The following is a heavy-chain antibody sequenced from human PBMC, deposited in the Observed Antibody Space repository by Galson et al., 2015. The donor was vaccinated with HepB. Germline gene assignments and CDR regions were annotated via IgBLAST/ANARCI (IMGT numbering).Heavy chain of an antibody. CDR3: ARLLQSHYYYGMDV. V-gene: IGHV1-3*01. CDR2: INAGNGNT. D-gene: IGHD2-15*01. CDR1: GYTFTSYA. J-gene: IGHJ6*02. Sequence: SVKVSCKASGYTFTSYAMHWVRQAPGQRLEWMGWINAGNGNTKYSQKFQGRVTITRDTSASTAYMELSSLRSEDTAVYYCARLLQSHYYYGMDVWGQGTTVTVSS.